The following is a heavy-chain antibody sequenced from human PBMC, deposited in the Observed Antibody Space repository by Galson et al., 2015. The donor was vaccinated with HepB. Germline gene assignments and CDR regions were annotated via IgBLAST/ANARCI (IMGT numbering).Heavy chain of an antibody. CDR3: ASRLYSSSWSYDAFDI. V-gene: IGHV1-8*01. CDR1: GYTFTSYD. J-gene: IGHJ3*02. D-gene: IGHD6-13*01. Sequence: SVKVSCKASGYTFTSYDINWVRQATVQGLEWMGWMNPNSGNTGYAQKFQGRVTMTRNTSISTAYMELSSLRSEDTAVYYCASRLYSSSWSYDAFDIWGQGTMVTVSS. CDR2: MNPNSGNT.